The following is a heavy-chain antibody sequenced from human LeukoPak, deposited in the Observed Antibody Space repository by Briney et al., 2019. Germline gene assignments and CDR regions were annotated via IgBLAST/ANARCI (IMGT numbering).Heavy chain of an antibody. V-gene: IGHV4-59*01. CDR1: GGSISSYY. J-gene: IGHJ3*02. CDR2: IYYSGST. Sequence: PSETLSLTCTVSGGSISSYYWSWIRQPPGKGLEWIGYIYYSGSTNYNPSLKSRVTISVDTSKNQFSLKLSSVTAADTAVYYCARAANDFWSGYYDAFDIWGQGTMVTVSS. CDR3: ARAANDFWSGYYDAFDI. D-gene: IGHD3-3*01.